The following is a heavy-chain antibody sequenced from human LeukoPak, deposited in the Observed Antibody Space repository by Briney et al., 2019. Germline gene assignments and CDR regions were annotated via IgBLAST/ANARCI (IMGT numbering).Heavy chain of an antibody. J-gene: IGHJ4*02. CDR1: GFTFDDYA. D-gene: IGHD2-15*01. CDR2: ISWNSGSI. Sequence: GGSLRLSCAASGFTFDDYAMHWVRQAPGKGLEWVSGISWNSGSIGYADSVKGRFTISRDNAKNSLYLQMNSLRAEDTTLYYCAKERRSDLLGGPLDYWGQGTLVTVSS. CDR3: AKERRSDLLGGPLDY. V-gene: IGHV3-9*01.